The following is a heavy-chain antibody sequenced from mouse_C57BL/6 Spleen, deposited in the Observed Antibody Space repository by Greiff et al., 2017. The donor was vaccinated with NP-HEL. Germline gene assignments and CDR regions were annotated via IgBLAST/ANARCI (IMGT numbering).Heavy chain of an antibody. J-gene: IGHJ1*03. CDR2: FYPGSGSI. CDR3: ARLPYYYGSSPWYFDV. D-gene: IGHD1-1*01. Sequence: QVQRQQSGAELVKPGASVKLSCKASGYTFTEYTIHWVKQRSGQGLEWIGGFYPGSGSIKYNEKFKDKATLTADKSSSTVYMELSRLTSEDSAVYFCARLPYYYGSSPWYFDVWGTGTTVTVSS. V-gene: IGHV1-62-2*01. CDR1: GYTFTEYT.